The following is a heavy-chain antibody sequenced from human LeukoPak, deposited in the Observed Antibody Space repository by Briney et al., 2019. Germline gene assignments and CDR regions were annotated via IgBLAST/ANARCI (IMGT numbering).Heavy chain of an antibody. D-gene: IGHD2-15*01. Sequence: SETLSLTCTVSGGSVSSGSYYWGWIRQPPGRGLEWIGYVYYSGSTNYNPSFKSRITISVDTSRNQFSLQLSSVTAADTAVYYCARIHRYCSGGACYVLDNWGQGTLVAVSS. CDR1: GGSVSSGSYY. V-gene: IGHV4-61*01. J-gene: IGHJ4*02. CDR2: VYYSGST. CDR3: ARIHRYCSGGACYVLDN.